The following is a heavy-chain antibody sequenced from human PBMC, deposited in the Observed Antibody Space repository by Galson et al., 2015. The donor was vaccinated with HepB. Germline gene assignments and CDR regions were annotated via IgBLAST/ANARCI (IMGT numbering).Heavy chain of an antibody. CDR1: S. CDR3: ARAGYCSSTSCHREPFDY. J-gene: IGHJ4*02. V-gene: IGHV3-21*01. CDR2: ISSSSSYI. Sequence: SMNWVRQAPGKGLEWVSSISSSSSYIYYADSVKGRFTISRDNAKNSLYLQMNSLRAEDTAVYYCARAGYCSSTSCHREPFDYWGQGTLVTVSS. D-gene: IGHD2-2*03.